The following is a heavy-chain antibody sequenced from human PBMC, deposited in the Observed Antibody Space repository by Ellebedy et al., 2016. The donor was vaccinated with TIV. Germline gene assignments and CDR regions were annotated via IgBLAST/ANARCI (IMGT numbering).Heavy chain of an antibody. J-gene: IGHJ4*02. Sequence: GESLKISCAASGFTFSLYAMHWVRQAPGKGLEWVALISYDESNKYYADSVKGRFTISRDLPKNTLYLQMNGPRVEDTATYYCAKDVAARPEVGDYWGQGTQVTVSS. V-gene: IGHV3-30-3*02. CDR1: GFTFSLYA. CDR3: AKDVAARPEVGDY. CDR2: ISYDESNK. D-gene: IGHD6-6*01.